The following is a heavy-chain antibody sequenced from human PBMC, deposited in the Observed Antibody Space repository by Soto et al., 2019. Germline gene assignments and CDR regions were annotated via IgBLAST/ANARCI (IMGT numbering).Heavy chain of an antibody. CDR3: STAGVVTSPAGGWFNP. CDR2: IKSKSDGGTT. Sequence: EVQLVVSGGGSVKPGGSLRLSCAASGFSFYYAWMRWVRQAPGKGLEWVGRIKSKSDGGTTDYAAPVKGRFTISRDDSKNTVYLQMDSLRIEDTAVYYCSTAGVVTSPAGGWFNPWGQGALVSVSS. CDR1: GFSFYYAW. D-gene: IGHD2-2*01. J-gene: IGHJ5*02. V-gene: IGHV3-15*01.